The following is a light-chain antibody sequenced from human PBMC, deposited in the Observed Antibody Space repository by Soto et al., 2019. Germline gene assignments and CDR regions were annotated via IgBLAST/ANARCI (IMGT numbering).Light chain of an antibody. J-gene: IGKJ1*01. CDR2: GAS. CDR3: QQYNDWPRT. V-gene: IGKV3-15*01. Sequence: EIMMTQSPAILSVSPGERATLSCRASQSVSSNLAWYLQKPGQAPRLLIYGASTRATAIPARFSGSGSGTEFILTVSSLQSEDFAVYYCQQYNDWPRTFGQGTKVEIK. CDR1: QSVSSN.